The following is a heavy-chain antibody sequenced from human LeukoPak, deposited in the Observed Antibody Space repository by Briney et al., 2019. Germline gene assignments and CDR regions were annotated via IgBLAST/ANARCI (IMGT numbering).Heavy chain of an antibody. Sequence: GGSLRLSCAASGFTFDDFAMHWVRQAPGRGLEWVSLISWDGGSTYYADSVKGRFTISRDNSKNSLYLQMNSLRSEDTALYYCAKGLSSSWYAGIDHWGQGTLVTVSS. D-gene: IGHD6-13*01. J-gene: IGHJ4*02. CDR2: ISWDGGST. CDR1: GFTFDDFA. V-gene: IGHV3-43D*03. CDR3: AKGLSSSWYAGIDH.